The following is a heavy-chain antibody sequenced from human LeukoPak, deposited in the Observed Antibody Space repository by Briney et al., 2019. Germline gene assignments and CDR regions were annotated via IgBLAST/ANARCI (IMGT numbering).Heavy chain of an antibody. CDR1: GYTFTSYA. CDR3: ATQEQLHFDY. D-gene: IGHD6-13*01. J-gene: IGHJ4*02. Sequence: GASVKVSCKASGYTFTSYAIHWVRQAPGQRLEWMGWISAGNGNTKYSQNFQGRVTFISNTSATTAYMELSSLRSEDTAVYYCATQEQLHFDYWGQGTLVTVSS. CDR2: ISAGNGNT. V-gene: IGHV1-3*01.